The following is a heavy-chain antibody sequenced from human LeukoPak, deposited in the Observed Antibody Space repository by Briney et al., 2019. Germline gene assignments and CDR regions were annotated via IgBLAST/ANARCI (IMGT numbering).Heavy chain of an antibody. CDR1: GGSISSSSYY. Sequence: PSETLSLTCTVSGGSISSSSYYWGWIRQPPGKGLEWIGSIYYSGSTYYNPSLKSRVTISVDTSKNQFSLKLSSVTAADTAVYYCASLYCSSTSCYRSTDAFDIWGQGTMVTVSS. V-gene: IGHV4-39*07. D-gene: IGHD2-2*01. CDR2: IYYSGST. CDR3: ASLYCSSTSCYRSTDAFDI. J-gene: IGHJ3*02.